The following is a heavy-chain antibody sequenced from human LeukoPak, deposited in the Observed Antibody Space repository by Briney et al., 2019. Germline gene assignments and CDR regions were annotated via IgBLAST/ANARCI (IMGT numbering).Heavy chain of an antibody. V-gene: IGHV3-23*01. CDR2: IGSSGVNT. CDR1: GFTFSNYA. J-gene: IGHJ4*02. Sequence: GGSLRLSCAASGFTFSNYAMSWVRQAPGKGLEWVSVIGSSGVNTYYADSVKGRFSISRDNSKNTLYLQMNNLRADDTAVYYCAKQAGGSAYATGDSWGQETLVSVS. CDR3: AKQAGGSAYATGDS. D-gene: IGHD3-22*01.